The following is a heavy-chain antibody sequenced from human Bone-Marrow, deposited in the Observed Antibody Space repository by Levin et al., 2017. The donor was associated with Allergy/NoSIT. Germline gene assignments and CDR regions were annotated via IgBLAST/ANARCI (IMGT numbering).Heavy chain of an antibody. V-gene: IGHV3-53*01. Sequence: GGSLRLSCAASGFTVSSNYMSWVRQAPGKGLEWVSVINSGGSTYYADSVKGRFTISTDNSKNTVDLQMNSLRAEDTAVYYCARDSSSWYRAFEIWGQGTMVTVSS. J-gene: IGHJ3*02. CDR3: ARDSSSWYRAFEI. CDR2: INSGGST. CDR1: GFTVSSNY. D-gene: IGHD6-13*01.